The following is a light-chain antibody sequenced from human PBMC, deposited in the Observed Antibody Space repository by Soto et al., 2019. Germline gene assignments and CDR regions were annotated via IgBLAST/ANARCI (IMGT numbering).Light chain of an antibody. J-gene: IGLJ2*01. Sequence: QSALTQPRSVSGSPGQSVTISCTGTSSDVGGYNYVSWYQQHPGKAPKFIISRVSERVSGVPGRFSGSKSGNTASLTISGVQAEDEADYYCCSYAGTDTYVVFGGGTKLTVL. V-gene: IGLV2-11*01. CDR2: RVS. CDR1: SSDVGGYNY. CDR3: CSYAGTDTYVV.